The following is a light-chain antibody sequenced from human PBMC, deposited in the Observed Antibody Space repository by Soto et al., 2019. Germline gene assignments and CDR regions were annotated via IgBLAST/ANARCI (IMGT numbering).Light chain of an antibody. CDR3: QQYDTSPRT. CDR1: QSVRSSY. J-gene: IGKJ1*01. CDR2: AAS. Sequence: EIVLTQSPGTLSLSPGERATLSCRASQSVRSSYLAWYRQKPGQAPRILIYAASSRATGVPDRFSGSGSGTDFSLTISRLEPEDFAVYYCQQYDTSPRTFGQGTKVDIK. V-gene: IGKV3-20*01.